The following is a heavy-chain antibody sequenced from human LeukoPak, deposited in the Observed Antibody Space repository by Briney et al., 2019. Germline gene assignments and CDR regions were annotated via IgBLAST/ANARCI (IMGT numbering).Heavy chain of an antibody. Sequence: SETLSLNCAVYGGSLSGYYWSWIRQPPGKGLEWIGEINYSGSTNYSPSLKSRVTISVDTSKNQFSLKLSSVTAADTAVYYCARAHSVGYYSTNYYYYYMDVWGKGTTVTISS. V-gene: IGHV4-34*01. CDR2: INYSGST. CDR1: GGSLSGYY. D-gene: IGHD3-22*01. J-gene: IGHJ6*03. CDR3: ARAHSVGYYSTNYYYYYMDV.